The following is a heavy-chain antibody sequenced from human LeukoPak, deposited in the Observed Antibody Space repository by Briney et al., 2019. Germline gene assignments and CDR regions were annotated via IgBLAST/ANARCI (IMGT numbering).Heavy chain of an antibody. D-gene: IGHD6-13*01. CDR1: GGSISSTRYY. Sequence: SETLSLTCTVSGGSISSTRYYWGWIRQPPGKGLEWIGSIYYSGSTYYKPSLKSRVTMSVDRSKNQFSLKLSSVTAADTAVYYCAGGIAAASIGGFWFDPWGQGTLVTVSS. V-gene: IGHV4-39*01. J-gene: IGHJ5*02. CDR3: AGGIAAASIGGFWFDP. CDR2: IYYSGST.